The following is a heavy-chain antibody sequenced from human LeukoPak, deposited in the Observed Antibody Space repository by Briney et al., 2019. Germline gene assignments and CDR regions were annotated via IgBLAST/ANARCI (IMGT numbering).Heavy chain of an antibody. CDR3: ARPLSPHYYYYYGMDV. V-gene: IGHV3-48*03. J-gene: IGHJ6*02. CDR2: ISSSGSTI. Sequence: PGGSLRPSCAASGFTFSSYEMNWVRQAPGKGLEWVSYISSSGSTIYYADSVKGRFTISRDNAKNSLYLQMNSLRAEDTAVYYCARPLSPHYYYYYGMDVWGQGTTVTVSS. CDR1: GFTFSSYE. D-gene: IGHD3-16*02.